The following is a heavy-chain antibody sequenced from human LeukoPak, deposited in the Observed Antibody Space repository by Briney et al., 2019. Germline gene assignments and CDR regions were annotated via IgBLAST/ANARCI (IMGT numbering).Heavy chain of an antibody. CDR1: GGTFSSYA. J-gene: IGHJ4*02. V-gene: IGHV1-69*05. CDR3: ARGAETETNAGPLSGGYSDY. D-gene: IGHD1-26*01. Sequence: SVKVSCKASGGTFSSYAISWVRQAPGQGLEWMGGIIPIFGTANYAQKFQGRVTITTDESTSTAYMELSSLRSEDTAVYYCARGAETETNAGPLSGGYSDYWGQGTLVTVSS. CDR2: IIPIFGTA.